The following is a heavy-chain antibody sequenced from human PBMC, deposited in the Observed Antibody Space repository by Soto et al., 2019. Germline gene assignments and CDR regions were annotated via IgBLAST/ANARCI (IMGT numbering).Heavy chain of an antibody. V-gene: IGHV3-23*01. D-gene: IGHD2-2*01. J-gene: IGHJ6*02. CDR3: ARSIPGVRYYGMDV. CDR1: GFTFVTYA. Sequence: GGSLRLSCATSGFTFVTYAMSWVRQAPGKGLEWVSSISDNGVATYYADSVKGRFAISRDNSGNTLFLEMYSLRAEDTAVYYCARSIPGVRYYGMDVWGQGTTVTVSS. CDR2: ISDNGVAT.